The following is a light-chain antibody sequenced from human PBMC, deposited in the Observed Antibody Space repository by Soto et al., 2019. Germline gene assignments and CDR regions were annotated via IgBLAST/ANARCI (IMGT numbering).Light chain of an antibody. Sequence: DIVLTQSPGTLSLSPGEGATLSCRASQSVSSSYLAWYQQKRGQAPRLLIYGASSRAPGIPDRFSGSGSGTDFTLTISRLEPDDFAVYYCQQYGSSRTFGQGTKVEIK. J-gene: IGKJ1*01. CDR3: QQYGSSRT. V-gene: IGKV3-20*01. CDR2: GAS. CDR1: QSVSSSY.